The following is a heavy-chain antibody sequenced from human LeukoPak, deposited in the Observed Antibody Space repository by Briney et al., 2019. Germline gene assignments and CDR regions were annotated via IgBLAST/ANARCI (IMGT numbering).Heavy chain of an antibody. V-gene: IGHV4-59*01. Sequence: PSETLSLTCTVSGGSISSYYWSWIRQPPGKGLEWIGYIYYSGSTNYKPSLKSRVTISVDTSKNQFSLKLNSVTAADTAVYYCARGGYYGSGNDFRFDPWGQGTLVTVSS. CDR1: GGSISSYY. CDR2: IYYSGST. J-gene: IGHJ5*02. D-gene: IGHD3-10*01. CDR3: ARGGYYGSGNDFRFDP.